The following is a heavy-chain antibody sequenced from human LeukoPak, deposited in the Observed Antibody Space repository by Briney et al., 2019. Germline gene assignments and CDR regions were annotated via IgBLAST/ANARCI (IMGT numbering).Heavy chain of an antibody. D-gene: IGHD3-10*01. CDR2: TNEHGTII. J-gene: IGHJ4*02. CDR1: GFSFRNYW. V-gene: IGHV3-74*01. Sequence: PGGSLRLSCAASGFSFRNYWFHWVRQAPGEGLVWVSRTNEHGTIINYADSVKGRFTISRDNAKNTLYLQMNSLRTEGSALYYCVVDLSGSADYWGQGTLVTVSS. CDR3: VVDLSGSADY.